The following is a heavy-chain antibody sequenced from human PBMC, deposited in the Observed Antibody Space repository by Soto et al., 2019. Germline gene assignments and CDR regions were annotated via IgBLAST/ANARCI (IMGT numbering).Heavy chain of an antibody. J-gene: IGHJ4*02. CDR1: GFTFSSYH. CDR2: IWNDGSNK. V-gene: IGHV3-33*01. Sequence: QVQLVESGGGVVQPGRSPRLSCAASGFTFSSYHMHWVRQAPGKGLEWVAVIWNDGSNKYYADSVKGRFTISRDNSKTTLWLQMNSLRVEDTAVYYCARIGSWSLNFDYWGQGTLVTVSS. CDR3: ARIGSWSLNFDY. D-gene: IGHD6-13*01.